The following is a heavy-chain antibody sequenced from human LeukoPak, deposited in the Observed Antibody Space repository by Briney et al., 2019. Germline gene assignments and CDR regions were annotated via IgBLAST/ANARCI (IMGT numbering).Heavy chain of an antibody. V-gene: IGHV4-34*01. J-gene: IGHJ6*03. CDR1: GGSFSGYY. CDR2: IHHGGST. D-gene: IGHD3-16*01. Sequence: ASETLSLTCGVSGGSFSGYYWTWIRQSPGKGLEWIGEIHHGGSTNYKPALNSRLTMLLDSAKKQFSLRLTSVTAADTAVYYCARRFSRYYMDVWGKGTTVIVSS. CDR3: ARRFSRYYMDV.